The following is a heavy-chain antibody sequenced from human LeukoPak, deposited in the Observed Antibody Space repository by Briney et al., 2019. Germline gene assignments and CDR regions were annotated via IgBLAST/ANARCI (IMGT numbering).Heavy chain of an antibody. D-gene: IGHD3-22*01. CDR2: INHSGST. CDR3: ARGPYFDSSGYFIY. V-gene: IGHV4-34*01. Sequence: SETLSLTCAVYGGSFSGYYWNWIRQPPGKGLVWIGEINHSGSTNYNPSLKSRVTISVDTSKNQFSLKLSSVTAADTAVYYCARGPYFDSSGYFIYWGQGTLVTVSS. J-gene: IGHJ4*02. CDR1: GGSFSGYY.